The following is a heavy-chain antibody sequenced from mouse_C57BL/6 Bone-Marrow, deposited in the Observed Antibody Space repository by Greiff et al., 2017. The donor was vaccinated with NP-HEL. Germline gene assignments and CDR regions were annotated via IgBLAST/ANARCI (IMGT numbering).Heavy chain of an antibody. CDR2: INPYNGGT. J-gene: IGHJ3*01. V-gene: IGHV1-19*01. CDR3: ARGGGPAWFAY. D-gene: IGHD1-1*02. CDR1: GYTFTDYY. Sequence: VKLQQSGPVLVKPGASVKMSCKASGYTFTDYYMNWVKQSHGKSLEWIGVINPYNGGTSYNQKFKGKATLTVDKSSSTAYMELNSLTSEDSAVYYCARGGGPAWFAYWGQGTLVTVSA.